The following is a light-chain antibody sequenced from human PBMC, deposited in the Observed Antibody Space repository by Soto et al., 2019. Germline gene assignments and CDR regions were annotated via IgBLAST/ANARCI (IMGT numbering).Light chain of an antibody. V-gene: IGLV2-23*02. Sequence: QSVLTQPASVSGSHGQSIPISCTGTSSDVGSYNLFSWYQQHPGKAPKLMIYEVSKRPSGVSNRFSGSKSGNKASLTISGLQAEDEADYYCCSYAGSSTFLYVFGTGTKVTVL. CDR3: CSYAGSSTFLYV. J-gene: IGLJ1*01. CDR2: EVS. CDR1: SSDVGSYNL.